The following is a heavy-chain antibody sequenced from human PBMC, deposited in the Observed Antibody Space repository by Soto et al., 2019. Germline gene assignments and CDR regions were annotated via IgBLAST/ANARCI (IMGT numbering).Heavy chain of an antibody. CDR2: FDPEGGET. V-gene: IGHV1-24*01. J-gene: IGHJ4*02. CDR1: GYTLTELS. CDR3: ATVPYCGGDCLLGGY. D-gene: IGHD2-21*02. Sequence: QVQLVQSGAEVKKPGASVKVSCKVSGYTLTELSMHWVRQAPGKGLEWMGGFDPEGGETIYAQKFQGRVTMTEDTSTDTAYMELSRLRFEDTAVYYWATVPYCGGDCLLGGYWGQGTLVTVSS.